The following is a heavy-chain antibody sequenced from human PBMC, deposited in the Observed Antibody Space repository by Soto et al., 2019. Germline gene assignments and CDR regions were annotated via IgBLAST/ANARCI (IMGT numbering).Heavy chain of an antibody. CDR2: IKSRTDSGTI. V-gene: IGHV3-15*01. CDR1: GVTFLNAW. CDR3: AIDQDHRSFGN. J-gene: IGHJ4*02. Sequence: EVQLVESGGDLVKPGASLRLSCAVSGVTFLNAWMSWVRQAPGKGLEWVGRIKSRTDSGTIEYAAPVKGRFTISRDDSKNTLFLQMNSLKTEDTGVYFCAIDQDHRSFGNWGQATLVTVSS.